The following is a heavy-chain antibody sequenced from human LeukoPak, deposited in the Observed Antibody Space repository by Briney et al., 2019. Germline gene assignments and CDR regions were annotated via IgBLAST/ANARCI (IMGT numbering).Heavy chain of an antibody. CDR3: ASLNDGEFHFDY. CDR2: IYSGGST. CDR1: GFTVSSNY. D-gene: IGHD3-10*01. J-gene: IGHJ4*02. V-gene: IGHV3-53*01. Sequence: GESLKISCAASGFTVSSNYMSWVRQAPGKGLQWVSLIYSGGSTYYADSVKGRFTISRDNSKNTLYLQMNSLRAEDTAVYYCASLNDGEFHFDYWGQGTLVTVSS.